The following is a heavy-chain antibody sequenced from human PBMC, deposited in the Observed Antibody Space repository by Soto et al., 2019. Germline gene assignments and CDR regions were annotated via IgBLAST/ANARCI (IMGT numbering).Heavy chain of an antibody. D-gene: IGHD3-3*01. CDR3: ARGLFEWLSTFDY. V-gene: IGHV3-23*01. CDR1: GFTFSSYA. CDR2: IRGSGGST. J-gene: IGHJ4*02. Sequence: HPGGSLRLSCAASGFTFSSYAMSWVRQAPGKGLEWISGIRGSGGSTYYADSVKGRFTISRDNPKNTLYLQMISLRADDTAVYYCARGLFEWLSTFDYWGQGTPVTVSS.